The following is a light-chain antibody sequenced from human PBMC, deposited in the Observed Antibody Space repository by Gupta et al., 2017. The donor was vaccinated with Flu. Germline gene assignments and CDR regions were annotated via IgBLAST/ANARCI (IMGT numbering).Light chain of an antibody. Sequence: DIALLQSPAPLSVSPGERVTLSCRASQSVSSNLAWYQQKLGQPPRLLIYGASTRVTGIPPRFSGTWSGTEFTLTISSLQSEDFAVYYCQQYNNWPPLTFGGGTKVEIK. CDR1: QSVSSN. V-gene: IGKV3-15*01. CDR2: GAS. CDR3: QQYNNWPPLT. J-gene: IGKJ4*01.